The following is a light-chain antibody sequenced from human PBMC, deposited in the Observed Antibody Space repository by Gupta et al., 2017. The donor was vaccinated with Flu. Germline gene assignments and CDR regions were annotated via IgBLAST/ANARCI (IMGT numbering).Light chain of an antibody. J-gene: IGLJ1*01. CDR1: TSNVGSNA. CDR2: NSN. V-gene: IGLV1-44*01. Sequence: QSVLAQPPSASETPGQRVTIPCSGSTSNVGSNAVNWYQQVPGTSPKLLIYNSNQRPSGVPDRFAGSKSGTSASLAIRGLQSEDEADYYCAAWDDSLNGHYVFGTGTKVTVL. CDR3: AAWDDSLNGHYV.